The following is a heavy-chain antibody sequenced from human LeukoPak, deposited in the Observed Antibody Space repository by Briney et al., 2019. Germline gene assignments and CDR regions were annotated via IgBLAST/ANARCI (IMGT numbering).Heavy chain of an antibody. CDR3: ARGYDKVDY. J-gene: IGHJ4*02. CDR2: VSAWNGKS. V-gene: IGHV1-18*01. D-gene: IGHD1-1*01. Sequence: GASVKVSCKASGYTFTTYNINWVRQAPGQGLEWVGWVSAWNGKSEYAPKLQGRVTMTTDTSTSTAYMELRSLKSDDTAVYFCARGYDKVDYWGQGTLVIVSS. CDR1: GYTFTTYN.